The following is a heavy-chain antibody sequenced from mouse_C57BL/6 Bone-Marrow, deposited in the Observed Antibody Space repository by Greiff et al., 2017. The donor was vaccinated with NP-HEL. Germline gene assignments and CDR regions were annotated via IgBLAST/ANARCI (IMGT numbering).Heavy chain of an antibody. D-gene: IGHD1-1*01. J-gene: IGHJ2*01. CDR1: GYTFTSYG. CDR2: IYLGNGYT. CDR3: ARDTTVVADYLDY. Sequence: VQLQQSGAELVRPGSSVKMSCKTSGYTFTSYGINWVKQRPGQGLEWIGYIYLGNGYTEYNEKFKGKATLTSDTSSSTAYMQLSSLTSEDSAIYFCARDTTVVADYLDYWGQGTTLTVSA. V-gene: IGHV1-58*01.